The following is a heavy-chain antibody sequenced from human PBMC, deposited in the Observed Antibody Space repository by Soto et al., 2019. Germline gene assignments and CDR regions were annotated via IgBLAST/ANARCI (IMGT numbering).Heavy chain of an antibody. Sequence: SETLSLTCAVYGGSFSGYYGSWIRQPPGKGLEWIGEINHSGSTNYNPSLKSRVTISVDTSKNQFSLKLSSVTAADTAVYYCARVRRSGAGDYWGQGTLVTVSS. V-gene: IGHV4-34*01. J-gene: IGHJ4*02. CDR2: INHSGST. CDR1: GGSFSGYY. D-gene: IGHD6-19*01. CDR3: ARVRRSGAGDY.